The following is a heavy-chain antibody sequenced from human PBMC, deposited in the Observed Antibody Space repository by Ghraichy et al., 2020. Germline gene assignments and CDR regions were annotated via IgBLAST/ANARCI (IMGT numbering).Heavy chain of an antibody. D-gene: IGHD6-6*01. J-gene: IGHJ5*02. CDR1: GGSISGYY. Sequence: SETLSLTCTVSGGSISGYYWTWIRQPPGKRLEWIGYISYGGSTDYNPSLTLRVPISLDSSTNQFSLKLRSVTATDTAVYFCASPPHTAARPWWFDPWGQGKLVTFSS. V-gene: IGHV4-59*01. CDR3: ASPPHTAARPWWFDP. CDR2: ISYGGST.